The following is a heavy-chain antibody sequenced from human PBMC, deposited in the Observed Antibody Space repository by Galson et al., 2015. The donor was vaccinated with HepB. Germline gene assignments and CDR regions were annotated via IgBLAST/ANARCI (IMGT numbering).Heavy chain of an antibody. D-gene: IGHD6-19*01. V-gene: IGHV4-59*01. CDR1: GGSISSYY. Sequence: SETLSLTCTVSGGSISSYYWSWIRQPPGKGLEWIGYIYYSGSTNYNPSLKSRVTISVDTSKNQFSLKLSSVTAADTAVYYCARVVWRPQWLLDYWGQGTLVTVSS. CDR2: IYYSGST. J-gene: IGHJ4*02. CDR3: ARVVWRPQWLLDY.